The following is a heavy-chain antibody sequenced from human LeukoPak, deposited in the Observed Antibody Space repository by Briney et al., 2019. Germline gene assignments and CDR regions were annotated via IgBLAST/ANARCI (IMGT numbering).Heavy chain of an antibody. V-gene: IGHV1-18*04. J-gene: IGHJ6*03. CDR2: ISAYNGNT. CDR3: ASPIAADTYYMDV. CDR1: GYTFSGYY. D-gene: IGHD6-13*01. Sequence: ASVKVSCKASGYTFSGYYMHWVRQAPGQGLEWMGWISAYNGNTNYAQKLQGRVTMTTDTSTSTAYMELRSLRSDDTAVYYCASPIAADTYYMDVWGKGTTVTVSS.